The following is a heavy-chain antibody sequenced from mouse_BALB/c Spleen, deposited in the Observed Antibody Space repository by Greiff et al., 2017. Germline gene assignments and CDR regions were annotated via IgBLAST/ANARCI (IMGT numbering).Heavy chain of an antibody. CDR1: GYTFTSYV. V-gene: IGHV1-14*01. CDR3: ARTWDAY. CDR2: INPYNDGT. D-gene: IGHD4-1*01. J-gene: IGHJ3*01. Sequence: EVKLMESGPELVKPGASVKMSCKASGYTFTSYVMHWVKQKPGQGLEWIGYINPYNDGTKYNEKFKGKATLTSDKSSSTAYMELSGLTSEDSAVYYCARTWDAYWGKGTLVTVAA.